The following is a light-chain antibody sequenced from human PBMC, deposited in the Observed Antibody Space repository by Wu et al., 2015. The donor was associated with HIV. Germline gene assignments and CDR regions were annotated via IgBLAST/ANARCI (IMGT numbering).Light chain of an antibody. V-gene: IGKV1-13*02. Sequence: AIQLTQSPSSLSASVGDRVTITCRASPGISSALAWYQQKPGKAPKLLIFDASSLESGVPSRFSGSGSGTDFTLTISSLQPEDFATYYCQQFNSYPRTFGQGTKLEIK. J-gene: IGKJ2*01. CDR1: PGISSA. CDR3: QQFNSYPRT. CDR2: DAS.